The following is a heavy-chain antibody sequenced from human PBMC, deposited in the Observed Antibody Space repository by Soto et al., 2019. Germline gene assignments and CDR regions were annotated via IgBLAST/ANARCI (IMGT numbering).Heavy chain of an antibody. D-gene: IGHD4-17*01. CDR1: GLIFSNYK. V-gene: IGHV3-74*01. CDR3: AKGLHTYGDYYFDY. Sequence: PGGSLRLSCAASGLIFSNYKMHWVRQAPGKGLEWVSRINTDGSITDYADSVKGRFTISRDNSKNTLYLQMNSLRAEDTAVYYCAKGLHTYGDYYFDYWGQGTLVTVSS. CDR2: INTDGSIT. J-gene: IGHJ4*02.